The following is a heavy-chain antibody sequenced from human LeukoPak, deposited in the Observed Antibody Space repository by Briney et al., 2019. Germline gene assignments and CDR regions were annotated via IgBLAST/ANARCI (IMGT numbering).Heavy chain of an antibody. CDR3: AKGLAVAQYYFDY. V-gene: IGHV3-9*01. CDR2: ITRNGGNI. Sequence: GGSLRLSCAASGFTFNNYVMHWVRHAPGKGLEWVSSITRNGGNIGYADSVKGRFTISRDNAKNSLYLQMNSLRAEDTALYYCAKGLAVAQYYFDYWGQGTLVTVSS. CDR1: GFTFNNYV. D-gene: IGHD6-19*01. J-gene: IGHJ4*02.